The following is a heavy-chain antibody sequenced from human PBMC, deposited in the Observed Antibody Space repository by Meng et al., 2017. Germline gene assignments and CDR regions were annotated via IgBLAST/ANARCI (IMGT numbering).Heavy chain of an antibody. Sequence: QAGGPGLLEPSGTLPPTCAVSGGSISSSNWWSWARQPPGKGLEWIGEIYHSGSTNYNPSLKSRVTISVDKSKNQFSLKLSSVTAADTAVYYCARDRGAVAGTNFDYWGQGTLVTVSS. D-gene: IGHD6-19*01. J-gene: IGHJ4*02. V-gene: IGHV4-4*02. CDR1: GGSISSSNW. CDR2: IYHSGST. CDR3: ARDRGAVAGTNFDY.